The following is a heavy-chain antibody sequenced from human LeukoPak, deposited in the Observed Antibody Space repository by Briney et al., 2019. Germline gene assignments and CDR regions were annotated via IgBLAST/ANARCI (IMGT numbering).Heavy chain of an antibody. CDR2: ISGSGGST. Sequence: GGSLRLSCAASGFTFSSYAMSWVRQAPGKGLEWVSAISGSGGSTYYADSVKGRFTISRDNSKNTLYLQMNSLRAEDTAVYYCAKETTLLRYFDWVNSPIDYWGQGTLVTVSS. V-gene: IGHV3-23*01. CDR1: GFTFSSYA. CDR3: AKETTLLRYFDWVNSPIDY. D-gene: IGHD3-9*01. J-gene: IGHJ4*02.